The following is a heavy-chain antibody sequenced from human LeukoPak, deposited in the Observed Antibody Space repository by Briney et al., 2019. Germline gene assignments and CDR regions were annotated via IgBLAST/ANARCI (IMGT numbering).Heavy chain of an antibody. J-gene: IGHJ4*02. V-gene: IGHV1-2*02. CDR2: IDPSSGVP. D-gene: IGHD3-22*01. CDR1: VYTVTGQF. CDR3: ARSGFSSGFYLDF. Sequence: ASRKVSCKASVYTVTGQFIHWLRQAPGQPLEWMCCIDPSSGVPHYAQKFQDTITLTRDTSIATAYMDVHSLQPDDPAVYYCARSGFSSGFYLDFWGQGTLISVSS.